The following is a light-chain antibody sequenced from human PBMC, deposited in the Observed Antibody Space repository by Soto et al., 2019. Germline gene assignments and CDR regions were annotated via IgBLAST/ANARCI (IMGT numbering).Light chain of an antibody. J-gene: IGKJ3*01. Sequence: DIQMTQSPSSLSASVGDRVTITCRASQGISNYLAWYQQKPGKIPKLLIYAASTLQSGVPSRFSGSGSGTDFTLTISCLQPEDVASYYCQKYNGAPYAFGPGPKWISN. CDR3: QKYNGAPYA. V-gene: IGKV1-27*01. CDR2: AAS. CDR1: QGISNY.